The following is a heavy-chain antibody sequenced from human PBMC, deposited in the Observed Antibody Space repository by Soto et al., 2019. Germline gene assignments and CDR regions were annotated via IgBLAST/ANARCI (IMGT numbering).Heavy chain of an antibody. V-gene: IGHV4-39*01. Sequence: PSWTLSLTCPVSGDSITTNGYCWGWILQPPGKGLQWIGNVYWTGSTFSHPSLTSRVFISVDTSKNEFSLRLASVTAADTAVYYCARSHYTYGLLIDYWGPGTLVTVSS. CDR3: ARSHYTYGLLIDY. D-gene: IGHD2-8*01. J-gene: IGHJ4*02. CDR1: GDSITTNGYC. CDR2: VYWTGST.